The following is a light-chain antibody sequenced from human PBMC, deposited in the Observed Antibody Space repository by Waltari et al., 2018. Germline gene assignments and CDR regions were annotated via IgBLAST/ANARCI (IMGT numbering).Light chain of an antibody. Sequence: SYELTQPPSVSVSPGQTARITCSGDALPKHYAYWSQQKPGQAPVLVIYKDSERPSGIPERFSGSSSGTTVTLTISGVQAEDEADYYCQSADSSGTYQGVFGGGTKLTVL. V-gene: IGLV3-25*03. CDR1: ALPKHY. J-gene: IGLJ2*01. CDR2: KDS. CDR3: QSADSSGTYQGV.